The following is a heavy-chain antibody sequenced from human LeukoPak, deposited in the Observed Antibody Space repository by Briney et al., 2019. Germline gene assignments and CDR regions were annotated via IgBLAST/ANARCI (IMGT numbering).Heavy chain of an antibody. J-gene: IGHJ3*02. D-gene: IGHD6-19*01. CDR3: ARGGIAVASAFDI. Sequence: SVKVSCKASGGTFSSYAISWVRQAPGQGLEWMGGIIPIFGTANYAQKFQGRVAITADESTSTAYMELSSLRSEDTAVYYCARGGIAVASAFDIWGQGTMVTVSS. CDR2: IIPIFGTA. CDR1: GGTFSSYA. V-gene: IGHV1-69*01.